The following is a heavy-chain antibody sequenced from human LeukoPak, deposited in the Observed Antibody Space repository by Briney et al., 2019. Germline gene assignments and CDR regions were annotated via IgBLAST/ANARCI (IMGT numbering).Heavy chain of an antibody. CDR1: GYTFTSYD. CDR2: MNPNSGNT. D-gene: IGHD6-13*01. V-gene: IGHV1-8*03. Sequence: ASVKVSCKASGYTFTSYDINWVRQATGQGLEWMGWMNPNSGNTGYAQKFQGRVTITRNTSISTAYMELSGLRSEDTAVYYCARGDSSSWYFDYYYYYMDVWGKGTTVTVSS. J-gene: IGHJ6*03. CDR3: ARGDSSSWYFDYYYYYMDV.